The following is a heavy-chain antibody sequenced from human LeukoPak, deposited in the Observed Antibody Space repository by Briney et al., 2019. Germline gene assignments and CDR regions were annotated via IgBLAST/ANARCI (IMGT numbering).Heavy chain of an antibody. Sequence: GGSLRLSCAASGFTFSSYNMNWVRQAPGKGLEWVSYISSSTSIIYYADSVKGRSTISRDNAKNSLYLQMNSLRAEDTAVYYCAREYDSSGYSDAFDIWGQGTMVTVSS. V-gene: IGHV3-48*04. CDR1: GFTFSSYN. D-gene: IGHD3-22*01. CDR3: AREYDSSGYSDAFDI. CDR2: ISSSTSII. J-gene: IGHJ3*02.